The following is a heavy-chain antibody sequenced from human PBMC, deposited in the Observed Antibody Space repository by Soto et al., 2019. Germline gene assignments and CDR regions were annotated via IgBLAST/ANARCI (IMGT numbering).Heavy chain of an antibody. CDR2: IIPILGIA. J-gene: IGHJ6*03. CDR3: GSCPNHYYYMDV. V-gene: IGHV1-69*02. CDR1: GGTFSSYT. Sequence: SVKVSCKASGGTFSSYTISWVLQAPGQGLEWMGRIIPILGIANYAQKFQGRVTITADKSTSTAYMELSSLRSEDTAVYYCGSCPNHYYYMDVWGKGTTVTVSS.